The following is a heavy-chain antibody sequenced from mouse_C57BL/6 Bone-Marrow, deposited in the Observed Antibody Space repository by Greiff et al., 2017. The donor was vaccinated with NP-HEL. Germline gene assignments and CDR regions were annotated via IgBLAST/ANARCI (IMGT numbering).Heavy chain of an antibody. J-gene: IGHJ3*01. V-gene: IGHV1-69*01. CDR2: IDPSDSYT. D-gene: IGHD2-3*01. CDR3: ARWGGYYAWFAY. Sequence: QVQLQQPGAELVMPGASVKLSCKASGYTFTSYWMHWVKQRPGQGLEWIGEIDPSDSYTNYNQKFKGKSTLTVDKSSSTAYMQLCSLTSEDSAVYYCARWGGYYAWFAYWGQGTLVTVSA. CDR1: GYTFTSYW.